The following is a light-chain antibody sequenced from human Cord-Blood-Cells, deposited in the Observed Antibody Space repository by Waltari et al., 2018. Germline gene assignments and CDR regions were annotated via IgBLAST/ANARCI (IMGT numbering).Light chain of an antibody. CDR1: SSDVGGYNY. J-gene: IGLJ3*02. CDR2: DVS. Sequence: QSALTQPASVSGSPGQSITISCTGTSSDVGGYNYVSWYQPHPGKAPKLMIDDVSNRPAGVSNGFAGSKSGNTASLTISGLQAEDEADYYCSSYTSSSTVFGGGTKLTVL. V-gene: IGLV2-14*03. CDR3: SSYTSSSTV.